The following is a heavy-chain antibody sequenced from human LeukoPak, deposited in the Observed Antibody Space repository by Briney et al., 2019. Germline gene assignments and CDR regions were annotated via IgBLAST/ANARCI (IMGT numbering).Heavy chain of an antibody. V-gene: IGHV1-18*01. CDR1: GYTFTSYG. J-gene: IGHJ4*02. Sequence: ASVKVSCTASGYTFTSYGISWVRQAPGQGLEWMGWISAYNGNTNYAQKLQGRVTMTTDTSTSTAYMELRSLRSDDTAVYYCARHQHSSGYYYEPFDYWGQGTLVTVSS. D-gene: IGHD3-22*01. CDR3: ARHQHSSGYYYEPFDY. CDR2: ISAYNGNT.